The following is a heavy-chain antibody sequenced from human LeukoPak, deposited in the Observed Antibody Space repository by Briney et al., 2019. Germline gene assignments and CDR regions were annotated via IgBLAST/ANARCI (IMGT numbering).Heavy chain of an antibody. D-gene: IGHD1-26*01. Sequence: PGRSLRLSCAASGFTFSSYAMHWVRQAPGKGLGWVAVISYDGSNKYYADSVKGRFTISRDNSKNTLYLQMNSLRAEDTAVYYCAKEYTGSFSPFPSYFDYWGQGTLVTVSS. CDR2: ISYDGSNK. CDR1: GFTFSSYA. V-gene: IGHV3-30*04. CDR3: AKEYTGSFSPFPSYFDY. J-gene: IGHJ4*02.